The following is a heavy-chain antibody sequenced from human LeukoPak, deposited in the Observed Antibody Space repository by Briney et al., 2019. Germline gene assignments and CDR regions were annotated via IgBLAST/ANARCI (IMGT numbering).Heavy chain of an antibody. V-gene: IGHV1-2*02. CDR3: ARDHRAYTAMVTWFDY. J-gene: IGHJ4*02. CDR2: INPNSGGT. CDR1: GYTFTGYY. D-gene: IGHD5-18*01. Sequence: ASVKVSCTASGYTFTGYYMRWVRQAPGQGLEWMGWINPNSGGTNYAQKFQGRVTMTRDTSISTAYMELSRLRSDDTAVYYCARDHRAYTAMVTWFDYWGQGTLVTVSS.